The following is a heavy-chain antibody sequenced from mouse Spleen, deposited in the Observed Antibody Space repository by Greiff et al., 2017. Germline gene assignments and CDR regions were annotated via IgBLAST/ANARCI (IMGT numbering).Heavy chain of an antibody. CDR3: NRGNYYAMDY. D-gene: IGHD2-1*01. V-gene: IGHV1-15*01. Sequence: QVQLQQSGAELVRPGASVTLSCKASGYTFTDYEMHWVKQTPVHGLEWIGAIDPETGGTAYNQKFKGKAILTADKSSSTAYMELRSLTSEDSAVYYCNRGNYYAMDYWGQGTSVTVSS. CDR2: IDPETGGT. J-gene: IGHJ4*01. CDR1: GYTFTDYE.